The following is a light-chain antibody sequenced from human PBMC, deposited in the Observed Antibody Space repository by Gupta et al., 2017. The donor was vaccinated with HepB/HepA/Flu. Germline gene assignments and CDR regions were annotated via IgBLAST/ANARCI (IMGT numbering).Light chain of an antibody. Sequence: DIVMTQSPDSLAVSLGERATINCKSSQSVLYSSNNKNYLAWYQQKPGQPPKLLIYWASTRESGVPDRFSGSGSGTDFTLNISSLQAEDVAVYYCQQYYSTPLEFGQGTKVEIK. CDR2: WAS. CDR3: QQYYSTPLE. J-gene: IGKJ1*01. CDR1: QSVLYSSNNKNY. V-gene: IGKV4-1*01.